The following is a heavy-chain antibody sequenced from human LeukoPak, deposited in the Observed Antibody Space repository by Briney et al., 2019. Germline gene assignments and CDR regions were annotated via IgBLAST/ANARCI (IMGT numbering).Heavy chain of an antibody. V-gene: IGHV4-34*01. Sequence: SETLSLTCAVYGGSFSGYYWSWIRQPPGKGLEWIGEINHSGSTNYNPSLKSRVTISVDTSKDQLSLKLSSVTAADTAVYYCARGRITMVRGVIITSHYYYGMDVWGKGTTVTVSS. CDR2: INHSGST. J-gene: IGHJ6*04. CDR1: GGSFSGYY. D-gene: IGHD3-10*01. CDR3: ARGRITMVRGVIITSHYYYGMDV.